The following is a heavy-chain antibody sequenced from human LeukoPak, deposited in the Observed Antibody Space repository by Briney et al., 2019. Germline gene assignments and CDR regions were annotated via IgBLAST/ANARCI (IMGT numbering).Heavy chain of an antibody. V-gene: IGHV3-23*01. Sequence: GGSLRLSCAASGFTFSSYAMSWVRQAPGKGLEWVSAISGSGGSTYYADSVKGRFTISTDNSKNTLYLHMNNLRAEDTALYYCAQGSWAYWGQGTLVTVSS. CDR2: ISGSGGST. CDR3: AQGSWAY. D-gene: IGHD3-16*01. J-gene: IGHJ4*02. CDR1: GFTFSSYA.